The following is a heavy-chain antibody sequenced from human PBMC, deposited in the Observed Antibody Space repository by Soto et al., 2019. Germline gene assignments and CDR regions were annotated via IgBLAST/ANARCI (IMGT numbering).Heavy chain of an antibody. Sequence: QVQLQESGPGLVKPSQTLSLTCTVSGGSISSGNYYWSWIRQPPGKGLEWIGFISYSGSTYYSTSLKSRFTISVHTSKSQFSLNLSFVTAADTAVYYCATMGTPATGLYFFDYWGQGSLVTVSS. CDR1: GGSISSGNYY. V-gene: IGHV4-30-4*01. J-gene: IGHJ4*02. D-gene: IGHD2-15*01. CDR3: ATMGTPATGLYFFDY. CDR2: ISYSGST.